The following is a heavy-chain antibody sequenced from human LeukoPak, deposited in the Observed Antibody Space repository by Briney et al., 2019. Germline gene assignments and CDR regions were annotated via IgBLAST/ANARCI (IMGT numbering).Heavy chain of an antibody. CDR2: ISAYNGNT. CDR3: ARVAVDFDLPPLGFPYYFDY. CDR1: GYTFTSYG. V-gene: IGHV1-18*01. D-gene: IGHD3-9*01. J-gene: IGHJ4*02. Sequence: ASVKVSCKASGYTFTSYGISWVRQAPGQGLEWMGWISAYNGNTNYAQKLQGRVTMTTDTPTSTAYMELRSLRSDDTAVYYCARVAVDFDLPPLGFPYYFDYWGQGTLVTVSS.